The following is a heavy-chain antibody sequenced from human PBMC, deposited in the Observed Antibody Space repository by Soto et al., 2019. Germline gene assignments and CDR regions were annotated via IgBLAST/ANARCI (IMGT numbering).Heavy chain of an antibody. D-gene: IGHD1-7*01. CDR3: ARDMTRTVVPYFDF. J-gene: IGHJ4*02. Sequence: SVKGSCQAAGGTFSNYVVNWVRQAPGQGLEWMGRIIPISGAANYAQKFQGRVTITADKSTSTSYMELSSLRSEDTAVYYCARDMTRTVVPYFDFWGQGTLVTVAS. CDR1: GGTFSNYV. CDR2: IIPISGAA. V-gene: IGHV1-69*06.